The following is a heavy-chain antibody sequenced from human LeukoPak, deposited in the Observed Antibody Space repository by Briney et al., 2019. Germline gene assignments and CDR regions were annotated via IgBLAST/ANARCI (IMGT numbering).Heavy chain of an antibody. D-gene: IGHD6-13*01. CDR1: GGSITSSNYY. CDR3: ARHSRRLGTAAAGTTQFDY. J-gene: IGHJ4*02. CDR2: IYFNGNT. Sequence: PSETLSLTCTVSGGSITSSNYYWGWIRQPPGKGLEWFGSIYFNGNTYYNPSLKSRVTISVDTSKNQFSLKLSSVSAADTAVYYCARHSRRLGTAAAGTTQFDYWGQGTLVTVSS. V-gene: IGHV4-39*07.